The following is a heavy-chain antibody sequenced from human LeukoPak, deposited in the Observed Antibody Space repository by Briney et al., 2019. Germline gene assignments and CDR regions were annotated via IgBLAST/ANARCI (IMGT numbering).Heavy chain of an antibody. CDR2: ISSSGSTI. CDR1: GFTFSSYA. J-gene: IGHJ4*02. D-gene: IGHD2-15*01. Sequence: GGSLRLSCAASGFTFSSYAMTWVRQAPGKGLEWVSVISSSGSTIYYADSVKGRFTISRDNAKNSLYLQMNSLRAEDTAVYYCAGEVVAATYAYWGQGTLVTVSS. V-gene: IGHV3-48*04. CDR3: AGEVVAATYAY.